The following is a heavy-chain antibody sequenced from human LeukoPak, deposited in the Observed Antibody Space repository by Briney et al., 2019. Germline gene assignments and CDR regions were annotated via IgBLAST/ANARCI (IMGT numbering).Heavy chain of an antibody. CDR3: ARDFSTKYSQDY. J-gene: IGHJ4*02. CDR1: GFTFSSYS. D-gene: IGHD1-26*01. Sequence: GGSLRLSCAASGFTFSSYSMNWVRQAPGKGLEWVSYISSSSTIYYADSVKGRFTVSRDDSKITLYLQMHSLRAEDTALYYCARDFSTKYSQDYWGQGTLVTVSS. V-gene: IGHV3-48*01. CDR2: ISSSSTI.